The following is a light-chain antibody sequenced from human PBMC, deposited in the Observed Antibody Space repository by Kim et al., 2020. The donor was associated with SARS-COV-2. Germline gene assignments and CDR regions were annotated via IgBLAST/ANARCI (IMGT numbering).Light chain of an antibody. J-gene: IGKJ5*01. V-gene: IGKV1-17*01. CDR3: LQHNTYPIT. CDR1: QDIRND. Sequence: ASIGERVTIPFRASQDIRNDLGWYQQNPGRAPKRLIYGASSLQSGVPSRFSGSGSGTEFTLTISSVQPEDFATYFCLQHNTYPITFGQGTRLEIK. CDR2: GAS.